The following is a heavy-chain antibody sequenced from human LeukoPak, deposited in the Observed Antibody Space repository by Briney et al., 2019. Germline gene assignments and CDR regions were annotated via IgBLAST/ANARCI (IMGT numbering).Heavy chain of an antibody. V-gene: IGHV4-34*01. Sequence: SETLSLTCAVYGGSFSGYYWSWIRQPPGKGLEWIGEINHSGSTNYNPSLKSRVTISVDTSKNQFSLKLSSVTAADTAVYYCARGLLDSSVLFNWFDPWGQGTLVAVSS. D-gene: IGHD6-19*01. CDR3: ARGLLDSSVLFNWFDP. J-gene: IGHJ5*02. CDR2: INHSGST. CDR1: GGSFSGYY.